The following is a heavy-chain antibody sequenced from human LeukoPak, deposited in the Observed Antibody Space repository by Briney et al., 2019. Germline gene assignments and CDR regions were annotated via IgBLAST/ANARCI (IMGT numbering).Heavy chain of an antibody. CDR1: GYSISSGSY. Sequence: SETLSLTCTVSGYSISSGSYWGWFRRPPGKGLEWLGSIYHSGSTYYNPSLKSRVTISVDTSKNQFSLKLSSVTAADTAVYYCARHLWDCSSTSCYAFDIWGQGTMVTVSS. J-gene: IGHJ3*02. CDR3: ARHLWDCSSTSCYAFDI. D-gene: IGHD2-2*01. V-gene: IGHV4-38-2*02. CDR2: IYHSGST.